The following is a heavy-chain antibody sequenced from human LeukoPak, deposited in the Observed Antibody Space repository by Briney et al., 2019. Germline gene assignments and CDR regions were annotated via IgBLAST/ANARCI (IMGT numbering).Heavy chain of an antibody. CDR2: IYYSGST. D-gene: IGHD6-19*01. CDR3: ARVYSSGWYPSYFDY. Sequence: SETLSLTCTVSGGSISSYYWSWIRLPPGKGLEWIGYIYYSGSTNYNPSLKSRVTISVDTSKNQFSLKLSSVTAADTAVYYCARVYSSGWYPSYFDYWGQGTLVTVSS. V-gene: IGHV4-59*01. J-gene: IGHJ4*02. CDR1: GGSISSYY.